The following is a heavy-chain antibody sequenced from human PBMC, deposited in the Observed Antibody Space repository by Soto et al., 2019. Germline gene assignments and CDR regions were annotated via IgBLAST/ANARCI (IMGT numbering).Heavy chain of an antibody. CDR2: TYYRSKWYY. D-gene: IGHD1-26*01. V-gene: IGHV6-1*01. CDR3: ARGEQYSGRIFDY. Sequence: QVQLQLSGPGLVKPSQTLSLTCAITGDSVSSNSAGWSWVRQSPSRGLEWLGRTYYRSKWYYEYAVSVRGRITINPDTSKNQYSLQLNSVTPEDTAVYFCARGEQYSGRIFDYWGQGTLVTVSS. J-gene: IGHJ4*01. CDR1: GDSVSSNSAG.